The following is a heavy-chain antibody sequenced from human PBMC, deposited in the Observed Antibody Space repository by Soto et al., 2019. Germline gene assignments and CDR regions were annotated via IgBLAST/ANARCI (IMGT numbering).Heavy chain of an antibody. D-gene: IGHD6-13*01. CDR2: IYWNDDK. Sequence: QITLKESGPTLVKPTQTLTLTCTFSGFSLSTSGVGVGWIRQPPGKALEWLALIYWNDDKRYSPSLKSRLTITKDTSKNQVALTMTNMDPLDTATYYCAHTRVQYSSSWYRQWGGMDVWGQGTTVTVSS. CDR3: AHTRVQYSSSWYRQWGGMDV. J-gene: IGHJ6*02. V-gene: IGHV2-5*01. CDR1: GFSLSTSGVG.